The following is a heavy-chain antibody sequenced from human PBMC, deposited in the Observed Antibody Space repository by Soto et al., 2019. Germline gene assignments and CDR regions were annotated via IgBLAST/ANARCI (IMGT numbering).Heavy chain of an antibody. J-gene: IGHJ4*02. Sequence: ASVKVSCKASGYTFTSYYMHWVRQAPGQGLEWMGIINPSGGSTNYAQKLQGRVTMTTDTSTSTAYMELRSLRSDDTAVYYCARSGSSGYYVDYWGQGTLVTVSS. D-gene: IGHD3-22*01. CDR2: INPSGGST. CDR1: GYTFTSYY. V-gene: IGHV1-46*01. CDR3: ARSGSSGYYVDY.